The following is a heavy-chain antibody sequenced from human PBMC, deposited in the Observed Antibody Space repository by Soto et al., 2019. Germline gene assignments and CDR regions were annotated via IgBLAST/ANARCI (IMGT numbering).Heavy chain of an antibody. J-gene: IGHJ5*02. CDR1: GGSISSYY. CDR3: ARLLWSRGDWFDP. D-gene: IGHD3-10*01. CDR2: IYYSGST. Sequence: QVQLQESGPGLVKPSETLSLTCTVSGGSISSYYWSWIRQPPGKGLGWIGYIYYSGSTKYNPSLKSRGTTSVDTSKNQFSLKLSSVTAADTTVYYCARLLWSRGDWFDPWGQGTLVTVSS. V-gene: IGHV4-59*08.